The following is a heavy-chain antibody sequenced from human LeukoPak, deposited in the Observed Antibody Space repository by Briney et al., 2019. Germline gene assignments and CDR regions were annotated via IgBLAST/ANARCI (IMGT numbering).Heavy chain of an antibody. V-gene: IGHV4-39*01. Sequence: SETLSLTCTVSSGSISTSNYYWGWVRQPPVKALEWIGNIFYSGSTYYSPSLKSRVTISLDTSKNQFSLKLSSVIAADTAVYYCARHRRITMIVVVIADAFDIWGQGTMVTVSS. CDR3: ARHRRITMIVVVIADAFDI. D-gene: IGHD3-22*01. J-gene: IGHJ3*02. CDR2: IFYSGST. CDR1: SGSISTSNYY.